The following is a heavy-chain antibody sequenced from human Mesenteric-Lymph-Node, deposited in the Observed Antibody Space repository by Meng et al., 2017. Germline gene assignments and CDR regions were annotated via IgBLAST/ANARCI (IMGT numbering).Heavy chain of an antibody. CDR2: TYYRSKWSI. CDR3: ASWRYDS. J-gene: IGHJ5*01. Sequence: VQLQHSGPGLVKPSQTLSLTGDISGDSVSSNNAAWNWIRQSPSRGLEWLGRTYYRSKWSIEYALSMKSRITINPDTSKNQFSLQLNSVTPEDTAVYYCASWRYDSWGQGTLVTVSS. V-gene: IGHV6-1*01. CDR1: GDSVSSNNAA.